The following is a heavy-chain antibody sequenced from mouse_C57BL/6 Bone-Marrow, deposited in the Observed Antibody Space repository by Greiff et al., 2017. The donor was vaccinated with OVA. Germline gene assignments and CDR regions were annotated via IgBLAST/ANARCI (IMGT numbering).Heavy chain of an antibody. Sequence: EVQGVESGGGLVQPGESLKLSCESHEYEFTSHDMSWVRTTPEKRLELVAAINSDGGSTTYHDTMEGRFIISRDNTKQTQYLQMSSRRSDDTALYYCARHGYDWFAYWGQGTLVTVSA. J-gene: IGHJ3*01. V-gene: IGHV5-2*01. CDR2: INSDGGST. CDR3: ARHGYDWFAY. CDR1: EYEFTSHD. D-gene: IGHD2-2*01.